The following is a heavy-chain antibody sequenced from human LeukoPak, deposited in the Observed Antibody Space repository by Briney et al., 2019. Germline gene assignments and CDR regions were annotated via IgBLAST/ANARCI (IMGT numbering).Heavy chain of an antibody. CDR1: GGPFSGYY. V-gene: IGHV4-34*01. CDR3: ARGFGVVIYYFDY. J-gene: IGHJ4*02. CDR2: INHSGST. D-gene: IGHD3-3*01. Sequence: SETLSLTCAVYGGPFSGYYWSWIRQPPGKGLEWIGEINHSGSTNYNPSLKSRVTISVDTSKNQFSLKLSSVTAADTAVYYCARGFGVVIYYFDYWGQGTLVTVSS.